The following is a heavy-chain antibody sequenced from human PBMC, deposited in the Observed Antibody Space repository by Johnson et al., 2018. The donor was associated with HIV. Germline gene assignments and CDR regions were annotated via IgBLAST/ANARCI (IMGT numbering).Heavy chain of an antibody. CDR1: GFTFDDYG. CDR3: ATDNWNYGGSAFDI. D-gene: IGHD1-7*01. CDR2: ISGSGGST. Sequence: VQLVESGGGVVRPGGSLRLSCAASGFTFDDYGMSWVRQAPGKGLEWVSAISGSGGSTYYADSVKGRFTISRDNSKNTLYLQMNSLRAEDTAVYYCATDNWNYGGSAFDIWGRGTMVTVSS. V-gene: IGHV3-23*04. J-gene: IGHJ3*02.